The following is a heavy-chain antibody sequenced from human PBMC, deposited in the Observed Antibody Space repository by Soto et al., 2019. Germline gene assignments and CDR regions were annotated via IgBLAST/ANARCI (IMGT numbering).Heavy chain of an antibody. Sequence: QVQLVQSGAEVKQPGASVKVSCKASGYSFTSYGINWVRQAPGQRLEWMGWISAYNSNTNYAQKLQGRLTMTTDTSTTTVYMELRSLRSDDTAVYYCARGTGYSSGSPLDYWGQGALVTVSS. D-gene: IGHD3-10*01. CDR1: GYSFTSYG. V-gene: IGHV1-18*01. CDR3: ARGTGYSSGSPLDY. J-gene: IGHJ4*02. CDR2: ISAYNSNT.